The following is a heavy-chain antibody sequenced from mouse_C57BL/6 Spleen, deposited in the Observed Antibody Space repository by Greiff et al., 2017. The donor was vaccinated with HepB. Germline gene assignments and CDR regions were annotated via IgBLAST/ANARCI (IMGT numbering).Heavy chain of an antibody. J-gene: IGHJ3*01. V-gene: IGHV1-15*01. CDR1: GYTFTDYE. Sequence: QVHVKQSGAELVRPGASVTLSCTASGYTFTDYEMHWVKQTPVHGLEWIGAIDPETGGTAYNQKFKGKAILTADKSSSTAYMELRSLTSEDSAVYYCTRRSKGAWFAYWGQGTLVTVSA. D-gene: IGHD2-5*01. CDR2: IDPETGGT. CDR3: TRRSKGAWFAY.